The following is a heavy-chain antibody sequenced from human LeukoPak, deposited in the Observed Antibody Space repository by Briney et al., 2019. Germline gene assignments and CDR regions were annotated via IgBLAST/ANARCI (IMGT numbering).Heavy chain of an antibody. CDR3: ASAPPQRITIFGVVPLFDY. V-gene: IGHV4-34*01. J-gene: IGHJ4*02. CDR2: INRSGSI. CDR1: GGSFSGYY. D-gene: IGHD3-3*01. Sequence: PSETLSLTCAGYGGSFSGYYWSWIRQPPGKGLEWVGEINRSGSINYNPSLKSRVPISVDMSKNQFSLKLSSVTAADTAVYYCASAPPQRITIFGVVPLFDYWGQGTLVTVSS.